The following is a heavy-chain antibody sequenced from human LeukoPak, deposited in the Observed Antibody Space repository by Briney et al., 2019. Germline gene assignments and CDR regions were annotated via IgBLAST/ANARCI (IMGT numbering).Heavy chain of an antibody. CDR1: GYTFTGYY. CDR3: ARDSHSYGVTEYNWFDP. CDR2: INPNSGGT. J-gene: IGHJ5*02. V-gene: IGHV1-2*02. Sequence: ASVKVSCKASGYTFTGYYMHWVRQAPGQGLEWMGGINPNSGGTNYAQKFQGRVTMTRDTSISTAYMELSRLRSDDTAVYYCARDSHSYGVTEYNWFDPWGQGTLVTVSS. D-gene: IGHD4-17*01.